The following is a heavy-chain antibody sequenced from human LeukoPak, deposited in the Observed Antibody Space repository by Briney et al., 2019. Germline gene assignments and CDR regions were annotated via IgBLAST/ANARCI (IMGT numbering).Heavy chain of an antibody. CDR2: IYYGGST. Sequence: SETLSLTCTVSGGSISSGGYYWSWIRQHPGKGLEWIGYIYYGGSTYYNPSLKSRVTISVDTSKNQFSLKLSSVTAADTAVYYCARLNQVRSGSYYYYGMDVWGQGTTVTVSS. CDR1: GGSISSGGYY. J-gene: IGHJ6*02. D-gene: IGHD1-26*01. V-gene: IGHV4-31*03. CDR3: ARLNQVRSGSYYYYGMDV.